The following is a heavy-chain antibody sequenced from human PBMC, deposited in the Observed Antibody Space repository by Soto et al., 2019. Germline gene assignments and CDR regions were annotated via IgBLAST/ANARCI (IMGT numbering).Heavy chain of an antibody. CDR2: IIPILGIA. CDR3: AREEYYYGSGAFFDY. V-gene: IGHV1-69*08. D-gene: IGHD3-10*01. Sequence: QVQLVQSGAEVKKPGSSVKVSCKASGGTFSSYTISWVRQAPGQGLEWMGRIIPILGIANYAQKFQGRVTLXADKSPSTAYMELSSLRSEDTAVYYCAREEYYYGSGAFFDYWGQGTLVTVSS. CDR1: GGTFSSYT. J-gene: IGHJ4*02.